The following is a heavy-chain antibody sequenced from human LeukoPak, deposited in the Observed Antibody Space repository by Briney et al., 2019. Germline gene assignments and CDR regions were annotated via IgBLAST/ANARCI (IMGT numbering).Heavy chain of an antibody. CDR3: ARGMYDNSGHYYYFYYALDV. CDR2: MNPSSGHT. D-gene: IGHD3-22*01. CDR1: GYTFTSYH. Sequence: GASVKVSCKASGYTFTSYHIDWVRQAAGQGPEWMGWMNPSSGHTGYAQNLQSRVTMTRDTSINTAYMELSSLRSEDTAVYYCARGMYDNSGHYYYFYYALDVWGQGTTVTVSS. V-gene: IGHV1-8*01. J-gene: IGHJ6*02.